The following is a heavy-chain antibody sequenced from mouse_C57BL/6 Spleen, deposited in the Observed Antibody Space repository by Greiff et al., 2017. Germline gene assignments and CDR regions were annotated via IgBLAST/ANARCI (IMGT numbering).Heavy chain of an antibody. D-gene: IGHD1-1*01. V-gene: IGHV5-16*01. CDR3: ARLYYYGSSYDY. Sequence: EVMLVESEGGLVQPGSSMKLSCTASGFTFSDYYMAWVRQVPEKGLEWVANINYDGSSTYYLDSLKSRFIISRDNAKNILYLQMSSLKSEDTATYYCARLYYYGSSYDYWGQGTTLTVSS. CDR2: INYDGSST. CDR1: GFTFSDYY. J-gene: IGHJ2*01.